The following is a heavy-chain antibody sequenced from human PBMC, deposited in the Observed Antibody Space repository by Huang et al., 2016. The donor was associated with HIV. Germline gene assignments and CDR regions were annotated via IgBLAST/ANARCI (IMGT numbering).Heavy chain of an antibody. V-gene: IGHV4-59*11. J-gene: IGHJ4*02. CDR2: IAYSGST. D-gene: IGHD5-12*01. CDR3: ARGGGYDRGVEDY. Sequence: QVQLQESGPGLVKPSETLSLTCTVSGGSISSHYWSWIRQPPGKGLEWIGCIAYSGSTNYNPTLKGRVTTLADTSKNQFFLKLSSVTAADTAMYYCARGGGYDRGVEDYWGQGTLVTVSS. CDR1: GGSISSHY.